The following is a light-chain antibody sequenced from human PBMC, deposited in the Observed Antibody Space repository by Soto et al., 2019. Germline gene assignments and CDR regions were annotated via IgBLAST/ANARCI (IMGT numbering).Light chain of an antibody. V-gene: IGKV1-17*01. Sequence: DIQMTQFPSSLSASVGDRVTITCRASQGIRNDLGWYQQKPGKDPKRLIYAASSLQSGVPSRFIGSGSGTEFTLAISSLQPEDSATFYGLQHSTYPLTFGQGTKVEIK. CDR1: QGIRND. J-gene: IGKJ1*01. CDR3: LQHSTYPLT. CDR2: AAS.